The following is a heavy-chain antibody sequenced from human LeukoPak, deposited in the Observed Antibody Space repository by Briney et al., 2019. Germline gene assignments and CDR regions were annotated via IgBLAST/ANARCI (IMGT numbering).Heavy chain of an antibody. J-gene: IGHJ3*01. CDR2: IYYSGST. CDR1: GGSISSSSYY. D-gene: IGHD1-1*01. V-gene: IGHV4-39*07. CDR3: ARDVHIYGNAFGV. Sequence: SETLSLTRTVSGGSISSSSYYWGWIRQPPGKGLEWIGSIYYSGSTYYNPSLKSRVTISVDTSKNQFSLKLGSVTAADTAMYYCARDVHIYGNAFGVWGQGTMVTVSS.